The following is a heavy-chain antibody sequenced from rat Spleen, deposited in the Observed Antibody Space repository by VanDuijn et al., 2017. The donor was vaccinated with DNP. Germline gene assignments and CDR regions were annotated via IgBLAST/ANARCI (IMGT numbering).Heavy chain of an antibody. V-gene: IGHV3-1*01. Sequence: EVQLQESGPGLVRPSQSLSLTCSVTGYSITSSYRWNWIRKFPGNKMEWIGHISYSGSTSYNPSLKSRISITRDTSKNQFFLQLNSVTTEDTATYYCTTDTEDYFDYWGQGVMVTVSS. J-gene: IGHJ2*01. CDR3: TTDTEDYFDY. D-gene: IGHD1-11*01. CDR2: ISYSGST. CDR1: GYSITSSY.